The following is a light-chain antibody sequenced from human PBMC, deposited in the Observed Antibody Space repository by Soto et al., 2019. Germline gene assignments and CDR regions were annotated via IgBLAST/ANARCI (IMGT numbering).Light chain of an antibody. J-gene: IGKJ4*01. CDR1: QEISNH. Sequence: DIQMTQSPSSLPASVGDRVHITCQVSQEISNHLNWYHQKPWKAPKLLIYDASNLEAGVPSRFSGSGSGTDFTLTITSLQPEDIATYYCQQYDNYPLTFGGGTKVEL. V-gene: IGKV1-33*01. CDR3: QQYDNYPLT. CDR2: DAS.